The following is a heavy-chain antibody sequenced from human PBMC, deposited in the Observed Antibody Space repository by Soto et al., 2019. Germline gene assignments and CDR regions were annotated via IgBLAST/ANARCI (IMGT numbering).Heavy chain of an antibody. Sequence: SETLSLTCTVSGGSISSYYWSWIRQPPGKGLEWIGYIYYSGSTNYNPSLKSRVAISVDTSKNQFSLKLSSVTAADTAVYYCGRDGYYDSSGYSYYYGMDVWGQGTTVTVSS. V-gene: IGHV4-59*01. CDR3: GRDGYYDSSGYSYYYGMDV. CDR2: IYYSGST. J-gene: IGHJ6*02. D-gene: IGHD3-22*01. CDR1: GGSISSYY.